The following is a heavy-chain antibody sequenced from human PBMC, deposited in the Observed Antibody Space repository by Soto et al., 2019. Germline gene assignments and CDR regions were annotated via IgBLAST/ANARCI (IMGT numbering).Heavy chain of an antibody. CDR3: ARAVTMIVVVTNDDAFDI. D-gene: IGHD3-22*01. CDR2: IYYSGST. J-gene: IGHJ3*02. V-gene: IGHV4-30-4*01. Sequence: SETLSLTCTVSGGSISSGDYYWSWIRQPPGKGMEWIGYIYYSGSTYYNPSLKSRVTISVDTSKNQFSLKLSSVTAADTAVYYCARAVTMIVVVTNDDAFDIWGQGTMVTVSS. CDR1: GGSISSGDYY.